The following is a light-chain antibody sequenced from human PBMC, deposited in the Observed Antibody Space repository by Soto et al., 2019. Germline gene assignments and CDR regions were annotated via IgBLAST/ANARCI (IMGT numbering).Light chain of an antibody. V-gene: IGLV2-23*01. Sequence: QSVVTQPASVSGSPGQAITISCPGTSSVVGSYNLLSWYQQHPGKAPKLMIYEGSKRPSGVSNRFSGSKSGNTASLTISGLQAEDEADYYCCSYAGSSTLVFGGGTQLTVL. CDR3: CSYAGSSTLV. CDR2: EGS. J-gene: IGLJ2*01. CDR1: SSVVGSYNL.